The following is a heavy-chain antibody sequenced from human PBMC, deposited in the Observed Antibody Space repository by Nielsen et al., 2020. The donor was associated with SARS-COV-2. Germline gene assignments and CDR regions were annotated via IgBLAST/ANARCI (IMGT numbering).Heavy chain of an antibody. D-gene: IGHD2-21*02. CDR2: INSNGLRT. Sequence: GESLKISCAASGFTFSNSAMSWVRQAPGKGLEWVSAINSNGLRTRHADSVKGRLTISRDNSKNTLYLQMDSLRVEDTAVYYCAKDLGRGCGGDCYVFDKWGQGVLVTVSS. V-gene: IGHV3-23*01. CDR3: AKDLGRGCGGDCYVFDK. J-gene: IGHJ4*02. CDR1: GFTFSNSA.